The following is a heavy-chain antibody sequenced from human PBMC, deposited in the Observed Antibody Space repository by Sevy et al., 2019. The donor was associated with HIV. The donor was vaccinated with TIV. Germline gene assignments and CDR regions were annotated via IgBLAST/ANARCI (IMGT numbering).Heavy chain of an antibody. D-gene: IGHD2-21*01. J-gene: IGHJ4*02. V-gene: IGHV3-48*02. Sequence: GGSLRLSCAASGFTFNTYSLIWVRQTPGKGLEWLSFIGTAAGVTYYADSVKGRFTISRDNAKNSLYLQMNSLRDDDTAVYYCARCPGPHSIDHWGQGTLVTVSS. CDR1: GFTFNTYS. CDR2: IGTAAGVT. CDR3: ARCPGPHSIDH.